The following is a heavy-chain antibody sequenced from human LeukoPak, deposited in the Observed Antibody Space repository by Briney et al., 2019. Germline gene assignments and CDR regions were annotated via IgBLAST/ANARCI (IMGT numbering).Heavy chain of an antibody. D-gene: IGHD6-13*01. Sequence: SEALSLTCTVSGGSISSSSYYGGWMRQPPGKGLELIGSIYYSGSTYYNPSLKSRVSISVDTSKNQFSLKLISETAADTAVYYCARLGGSSWEHYWGQGTLVTVSS. V-gene: IGHV4-39*01. CDR1: GGSISSSSYY. J-gene: IGHJ4*02. CDR2: IYYSGST. CDR3: ARLGGSSWEHY.